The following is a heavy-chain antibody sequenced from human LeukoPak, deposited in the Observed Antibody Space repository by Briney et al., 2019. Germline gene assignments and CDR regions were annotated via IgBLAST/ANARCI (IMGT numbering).Heavy chain of an antibody. CDR3: ARDLRNYDSSGEFDP. CDR2: INHSGST. V-gene: IGHV4-34*01. CDR1: GGSFSGYY. D-gene: IGHD3-22*01. J-gene: IGHJ5*02. Sequence: SETLSLTCAVYGGSFSGYYWSWIRQPPGKGLEWIGEINHSGSTNYNPSLKSRVTISVDTSKNQFSLKLSSVTAADTAVYYCARDLRNYDSSGEFDPWGQGTLVTVSS.